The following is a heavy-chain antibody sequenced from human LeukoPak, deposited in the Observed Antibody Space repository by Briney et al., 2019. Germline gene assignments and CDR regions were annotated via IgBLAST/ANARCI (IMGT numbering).Heavy chain of an antibody. D-gene: IGHD6-19*01. CDR1: GYTFTSYG. CDR3: ARDLRYSSGWYHDAFDI. CDR2: ISAYNGNT. J-gene: IGHJ3*02. Sequence: ASVKVSCKASGYTFTSYGISWVRQAPGQGLEWMAWISAYNGNTNYAQKVQGRVTMTTDTSTSTAYMDLRSLRSDDTAVYYCARDLRYSSGWYHDAFDIWGQGTTVTVSS. V-gene: IGHV1-18*01.